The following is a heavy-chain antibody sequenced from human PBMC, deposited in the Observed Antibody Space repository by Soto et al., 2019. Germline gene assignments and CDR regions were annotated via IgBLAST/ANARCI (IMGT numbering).Heavy chain of an antibody. CDR1: GYNFAGYW. V-gene: IGHV5-51*01. J-gene: IGHJ4*02. CDR2: IYPSDSDT. D-gene: IGHD3-3*01. Sequence: PVESLKISCKGSGYNFAGYWIAWVRQMPGKGLELMGIIYPSDSDTRYRPSFQGQVTISADQSISSSYLQWSSLRASDTAMYYCARGGVSTRTFDYWGQGTPVTVSS. CDR3: ARGGVSTRTFDY.